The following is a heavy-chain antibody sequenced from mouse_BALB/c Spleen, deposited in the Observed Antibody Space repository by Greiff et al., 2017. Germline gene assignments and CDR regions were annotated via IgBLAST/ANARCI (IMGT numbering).Heavy chain of an antibody. CDR2: IDPANGNT. Sequence: VQLKESGAELVKPGASVKLSCTASGFNIKDTYMHWVKQRPEQGLEWIGRIDPANGNTKYDPKFQGKATITADTSSNTAYLQLSSLTSEDTAVYYCAREGGYPYYAMDYWGQGTSVTVSS. D-gene: IGHD2-2*01. V-gene: IGHV14-3*02. CDR1: GFNIKDTY. CDR3: AREGGYPYYAMDY. J-gene: IGHJ4*01.